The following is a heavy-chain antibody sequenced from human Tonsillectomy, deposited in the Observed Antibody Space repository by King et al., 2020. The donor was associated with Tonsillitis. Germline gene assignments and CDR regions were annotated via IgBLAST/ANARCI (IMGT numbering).Heavy chain of an antibody. CDR1: GYSFNNYW. D-gene: IGHD3-3*01. Sequence: VQLVQSGAEVKKPGEALKISCSGSGYSFNNYWIAWVRQMPGKGLEGMGIIYPDDSDTAYSPSFQGQVTISADKYLTTAYRQWSSLKASDTAMYYCARSLTIFGTADCWGQGTLVTVSS. J-gene: IGHJ4*02. CDR3: ARSLTIFGTADC. CDR2: IYPDDSDT. V-gene: IGHV5-51*01.